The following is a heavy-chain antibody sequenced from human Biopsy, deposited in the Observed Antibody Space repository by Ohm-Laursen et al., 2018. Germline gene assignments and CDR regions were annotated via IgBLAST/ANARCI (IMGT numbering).Heavy chain of an antibody. CDR3: ARGSNDFGGLYFPR. V-gene: IGHV4-59*11. D-gene: IGHD4-23*01. Sequence: TLSLTCGVSGGSFTDHYWSWIRQPPGKGLEWIGHISYTGYTSYNASLKSRVTISVDTSRNHFSLRLSSLTAADTAVYYCARGSNDFGGLYFPRWGQGTLLTVSS. CDR1: GGSFTDHY. CDR2: ISYTGYT. J-gene: IGHJ4*02.